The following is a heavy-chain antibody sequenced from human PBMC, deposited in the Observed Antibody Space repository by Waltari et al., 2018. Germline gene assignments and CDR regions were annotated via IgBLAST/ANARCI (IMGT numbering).Heavy chain of an antibody. V-gene: IGHV3-15*04. Sequence: EVQAVESGGGLVKPGGSLRLSCAASGFTFSDAWMSWVRQAPGKGLEWGGRIVGRSDGEATDYTAPVKGRFTISRDDSKDTVYLQMDNLKTEDTGVYYCTTVPGDASGYSVDFWGQGTQVTVSS. CDR2: IVGRSDGEAT. CDR1: GFTFSDAW. CDR3: TTVPGDASGYSVDF. D-gene: IGHD3-22*01. J-gene: IGHJ4*02.